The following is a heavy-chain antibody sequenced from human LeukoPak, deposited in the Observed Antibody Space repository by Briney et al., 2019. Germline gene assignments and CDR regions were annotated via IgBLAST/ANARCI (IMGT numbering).Heavy chain of an antibody. CDR1: GFTFSSYW. CDR2: INSDGSTT. J-gene: IGHJ4*02. V-gene: IGHV3-74*01. D-gene: IGHD6-19*01. Sequence: GGSLRLSCAASGFTFSSYWMRWVRQAPGKGLVWVSRINSDGSTTTYADSVKGRFTISRDNAKNTLYLQMNSLRAEDTAVYYRARDRRGVAGGYWGQGTLVIVSS. CDR3: ARDRRGVAGGY.